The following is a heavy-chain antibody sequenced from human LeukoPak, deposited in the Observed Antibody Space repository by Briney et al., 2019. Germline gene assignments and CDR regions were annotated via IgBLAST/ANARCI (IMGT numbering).Heavy chain of an antibody. CDR2: ISGSGGST. J-gene: IGHJ4*02. CDR1: GFTFSSYG. Sequence: PGGTLRLSCAASGFTFSSYGMSWVRQAPGKGLEWVSAISGSGGSTYYADSVKGRFTISRDNSRDTLYLQMNSLRAEDTAVYYCAKDGDDSIDYWGQGTLVTVSS. D-gene: IGHD3-22*01. CDR3: AKDGDDSIDY. V-gene: IGHV3-23*01.